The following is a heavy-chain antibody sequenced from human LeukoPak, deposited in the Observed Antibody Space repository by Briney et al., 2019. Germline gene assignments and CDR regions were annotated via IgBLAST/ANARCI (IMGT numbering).Heavy chain of an antibody. CDR1: GFTFTSAW. CDR3: STLTSRYLPDS. J-gene: IGHJ4*02. CDR2: IKSKADGETT. Sequence: PGGSLRLSCGASGFTFTSAWMNWVRQAPGKGLEWVGRIKSKADGETTDYAAPVKGRFTFPRDDSKNMLYLQMNGLKSEDTAVYYCSTLTSRYLPDSWGQGTLVTVSS. D-gene: IGHD3-9*01. V-gene: IGHV3-15*07.